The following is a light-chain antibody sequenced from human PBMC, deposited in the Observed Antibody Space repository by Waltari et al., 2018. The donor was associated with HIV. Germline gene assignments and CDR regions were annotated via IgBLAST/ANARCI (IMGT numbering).Light chain of an antibody. CDR3: QSEDRSATYVI. V-gene: IGLV3-25*03. CDR1: ALPKQY. J-gene: IGLJ2*01. CDR2: KDT. Sequence: SSELTQPPSVSVLPGQTARITCSGDALPKQYADWYQQKPGQAPLLVIYKDTDRPSGIPERFSGSSSGTTVTLTISGVQAEDEADYYCQSEDRSATYVIFGGGTKLTVL.